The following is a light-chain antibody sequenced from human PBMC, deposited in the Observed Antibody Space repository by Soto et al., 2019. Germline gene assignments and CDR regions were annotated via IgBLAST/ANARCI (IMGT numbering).Light chain of an antibody. J-gene: IGKJ2*01. CDR3: QQYGSSGT. CDR1: QSISSNY. CDR2: GAS. Sequence: EIVLTQSPGTLSLSPGERATLSCRASQSISSNYLAWYQQKPGQAPRLLIYGASSRATGTPDRFSGSGSGTDFTLTISRLEPEDFAVYYCQQYGSSGTFGQGTKLEIK. V-gene: IGKV3-20*01.